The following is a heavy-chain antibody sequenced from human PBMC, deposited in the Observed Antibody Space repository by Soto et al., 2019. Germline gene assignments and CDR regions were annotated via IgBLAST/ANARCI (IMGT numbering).Heavy chain of an antibody. Sequence: SETLSLTCTVSGASIHSDGFYLGWIRQSPGKGLAGRATIHYGGATYYNPSFRSRVTISVDTSKNQVSLTVKSVTAADTAVYYCARPYSSGWPNAFYTWGQRTQVPVSS. V-gene: IGHV4-39*01. CDR1: GASIHSDGFY. CDR3: ARPYSSGWPNAFYT. D-gene: IGHD6-19*01. CDR2: IHYGGAT. J-gene: IGHJ1*01.